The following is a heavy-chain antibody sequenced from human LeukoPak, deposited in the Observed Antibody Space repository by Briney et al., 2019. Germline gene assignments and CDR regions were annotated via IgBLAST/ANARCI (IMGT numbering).Heavy chain of an antibody. CDR1: GFTFNSYG. CDR2: IWYDGGNK. D-gene: IGHD1-26*01. V-gene: IGHV3-33*01. J-gene: IGHJ4*02. CDR3: ARGRRSTGDTSWYFDS. Sequence: PAGGSLRLSCAASGFTFNSYGMHWVRQAPGKGLEWVAAIWYDGGNKYCADSVKGRFAISRDNSKNTLDLQVNSLRAEDTAEYYCARGRRSTGDTSWYFDSWGQGTLVTVSS.